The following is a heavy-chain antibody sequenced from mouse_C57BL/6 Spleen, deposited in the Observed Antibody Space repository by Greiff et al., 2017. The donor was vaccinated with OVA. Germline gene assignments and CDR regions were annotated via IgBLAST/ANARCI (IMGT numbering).Heavy chain of an antibody. Sequence: EVQLQQSGPELVKPGASVKISCKASGYTFTDYYMNWVKQSHGKSLEWIGDINPNNGGTSYNQKFKGKATLTVDKYSSTAYMELRSLTSEDSAVYYCAREDDYCDYWGQGTTLTVSS. CDR3: AREDDYCDY. CDR1: GYTFTDYY. J-gene: IGHJ2*01. V-gene: IGHV1-26*01. CDR2: INPNNGGT.